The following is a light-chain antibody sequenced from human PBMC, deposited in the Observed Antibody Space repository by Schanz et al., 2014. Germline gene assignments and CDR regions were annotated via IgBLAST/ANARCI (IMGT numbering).Light chain of an antibody. CDR3: QQGYSTPT. CDR2: DAS. Sequence: DLQMPQSPSSLSASVGDRVTITCQASQDISNYLNWYQQKPGKAPKLLIYDASNLETGVPSRFSGSGSGTEFTLTISSLQPDDFATYYCQQGYSTPTFGQGTKLEIK. J-gene: IGKJ2*01. CDR1: QDISNY. V-gene: IGKV1-33*01.